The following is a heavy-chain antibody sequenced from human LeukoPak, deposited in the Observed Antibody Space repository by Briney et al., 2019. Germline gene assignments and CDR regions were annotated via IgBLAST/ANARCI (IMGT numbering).Heavy chain of an antibody. CDR1: GGTFRSYA. J-gene: IGHJ5*02. Sequence: SVKVSCKASGGTFRSYAISWVRQAPGQGLEWMGGIIPIFGTANYAQKFQGRVTITTDESTSTAYMELSSLRSEDTAVYYCASVVPAASDVGWFDPWGQGTLVTVSS. V-gene: IGHV1-69*05. D-gene: IGHD2-2*01. CDR3: ASVVPAASDVGWFDP. CDR2: IIPIFGTA.